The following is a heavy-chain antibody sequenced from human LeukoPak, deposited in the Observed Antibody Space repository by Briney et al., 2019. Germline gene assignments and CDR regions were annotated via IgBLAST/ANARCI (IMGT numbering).Heavy chain of an antibody. CDR2: IYSDGST. V-gene: IGHV3-53*01. CDR3: ARERSGWSYTFDY. Sequence: GGSLRLSCAASGFTVSSNYMSWVRQAPGKGLEWVSIIYSDGSTYYADPVKGRFTISRDNSKNTLYLQMNSLRAEDTAVYYCARERSGWSYTFDYWGQGTLVTVSS. D-gene: IGHD6-19*01. CDR1: GFTVSSNY. J-gene: IGHJ4*02.